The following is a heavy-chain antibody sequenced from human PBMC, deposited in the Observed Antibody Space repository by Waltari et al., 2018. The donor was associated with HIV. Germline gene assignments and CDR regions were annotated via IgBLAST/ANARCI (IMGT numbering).Heavy chain of an antibody. CDR1: GFTFSSYA. Sequence: EVQLLESGGGLVQPGGSLRLSCAASGFTFSSYAMSWVRQAPGKGLEWVSAISGSGGSTYYADSGKGRFTISRDNSKNTLYLQMNSLRAEDTAVYYCAIFGQQLVTPFDYWGQGTLVTVSS. CDR2: ISGSGGST. D-gene: IGHD6-13*01. CDR3: AIFGQQLVTPFDY. V-gene: IGHV3-23*01. J-gene: IGHJ4*02.